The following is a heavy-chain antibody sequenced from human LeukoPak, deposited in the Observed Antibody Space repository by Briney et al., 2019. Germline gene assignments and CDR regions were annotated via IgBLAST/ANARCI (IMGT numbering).Heavy chain of an antibody. V-gene: IGHV3-30*18. J-gene: IGHJ4*02. CDR1: EFTFSNYG. CDR3: AKGDSGFYFYFDY. CDR2: ISSDGSEE. Sequence: GKSLRLSCAASEFTFSNYGMHWVRQAPGKGLELVAGISSDGSEEYYADSVEGRFTISRDNPKNTLYLEMNSLRAEDTAVYYCAKGDSGFYFYFDYWGQRTLVTVSS. D-gene: IGHD6-19*01.